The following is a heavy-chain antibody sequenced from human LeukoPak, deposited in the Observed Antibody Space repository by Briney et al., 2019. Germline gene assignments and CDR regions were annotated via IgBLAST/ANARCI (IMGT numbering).Heavy chain of an antibody. J-gene: IGHJ4*02. CDR2: IIPIFGTA. V-gene: IGHV1-69*13. Sequence: SVKVSCKASGGTFSGYAISWVRQAPGQGLEWMGGIIPIFGTANYAQKFQGRVTITADESTSTAYMELSSLRSEDTAVYYCARDWYYGSGSYYSRFDYWGQGTLVTVSS. CDR3: ARDWYYGSGSYYSRFDY. D-gene: IGHD3-10*01. CDR1: GGTFSGYA.